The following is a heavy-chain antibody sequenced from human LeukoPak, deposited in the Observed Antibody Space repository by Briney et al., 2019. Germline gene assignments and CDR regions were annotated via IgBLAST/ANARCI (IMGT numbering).Heavy chain of an antibody. Sequence: PGGSLRLSCAASGFTFSNYAMSWVRQAPGKGLEWVSAISGSGDYTYYADSVKGRFTISRDNSKNTLYLQMNSPRAEDTALYYCAKELLGNFDYWGQGTLVTVSS. CDR1: GFTFSNYA. V-gene: IGHV3-23*01. D-gene: IGHD7-27*01. CDR2: ISGSGDYT. J-gene: IGHJ4*02. CDR3: AKELLGNFDY.